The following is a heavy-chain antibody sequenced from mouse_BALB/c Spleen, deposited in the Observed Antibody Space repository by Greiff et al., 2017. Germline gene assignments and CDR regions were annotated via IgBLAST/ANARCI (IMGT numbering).Heavy chain of an antibody. V-gene: IGHV3-8*02. D-gene: IGHD2-10*02. CDR3: ARSYGNHWYFDV. Sequence: EVQLVESGPSLVKPSQTLSLTCSVTGDSITSGYWNWIRKFPGNKLEYMGYISYSGSTYYNPSLKSRISITRDTSKNQYYLQLNSVTTEDTATYYCARSYGNHWYFDVWGAGTTVTVSS. CDR1: GDSITSGY. J-gene: IGHJ1*01. CDR2: ISYSGST.